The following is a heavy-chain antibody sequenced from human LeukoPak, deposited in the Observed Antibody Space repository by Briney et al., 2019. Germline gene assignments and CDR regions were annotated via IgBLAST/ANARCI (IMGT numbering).Heavy chain of an antibody. V-gene: IGHV3-30*04. Sequence: GGSLRLSCAASGFTFSSYAMHWVRQAPGKGLEWVASISEDGSNKYYADSVKGRFTISRDNSKNTLYLQMNSLRAEDTAVYYRAGRGYSYGAFDYWGQGTLVTVSS. CDR3: AGRGYSYGAFDY. J-gene: IGHJ4*02. D-gene: IGHD5-18*01. CDR2: ISEDGSNK. CDR1: GFTFSSYA.